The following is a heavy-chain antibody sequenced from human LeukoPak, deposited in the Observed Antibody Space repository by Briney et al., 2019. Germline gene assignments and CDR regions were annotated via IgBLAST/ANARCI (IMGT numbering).Heavy chain of an antibody. CDR3: ARGRLKVVLMVYQLGVEGAFDI. V-gene: IGHV4-34*01. CDR1: GGSFSGYY. CDR2: INHSGST. D-gene: IGHD2-8*01. Sequence: SETLSLTCAVYGGSFSGYYWSWIRQPPGKGLEWIGEINHSGSTNYNPSLKSRVTISVDTSKNQFSLKLSSVTAADTAVYYCARGRLKVVLMVYQLGVEGAFDIWGQGTMVTVSS. J-gene: IGHJ3*02.